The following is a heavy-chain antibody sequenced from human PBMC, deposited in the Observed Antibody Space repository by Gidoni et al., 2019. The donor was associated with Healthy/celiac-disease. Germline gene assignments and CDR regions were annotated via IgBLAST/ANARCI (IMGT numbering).Heavy chain of an antibody. Sequence: EVQLVESGGGLVKPGGSLRLSCAASGFTFRHDWISWVRQAPGKGREWVGRIKSKTDGGQTDYAAPVKGRFPISRDDSKNTLYLQMNSLKTEDTAVYYCTTDPTGRYFDWLLGDAFDIWGQGTMVTVSS. CDR3: TTDPTGRYFDWLLGDAFDI. D-gene: IGHD3-9*01. CDR2: IKSKTDGGQT. J-gene: IGHJ3*02. CDR1: GFTFRHDW. V-gene: IGHV3-15*01.